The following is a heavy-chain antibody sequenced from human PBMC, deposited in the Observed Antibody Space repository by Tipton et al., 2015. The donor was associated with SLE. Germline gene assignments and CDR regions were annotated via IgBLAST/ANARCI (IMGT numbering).Heavy chain of an antibody. V-gene: IGHV4-59*04. Sequence: TLSLTCTVSGGSISSYYWGWIRQPPGKRLEWIGTIHYSGITYYNPSLKSRVSVSVDTSKNQFSLRLSSVTAADTALYYCARHEIFGLLDHDADNWFDPWGQGTLVTVSS. CDR2: IHYSGIT. CDR3: ARHEIFGLLDHDADNWFDP. J-gene: IGHJ5*02. CDR1: GGSISSYY. D-gene: IGHD3/OR15-3a*01.